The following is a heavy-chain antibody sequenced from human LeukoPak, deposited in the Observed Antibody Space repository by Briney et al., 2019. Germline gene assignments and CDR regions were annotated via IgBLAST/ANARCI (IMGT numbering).Heavy chain of an antibody. CDR2: ISGSGGSI. D-gene: IGHD1-26*01. CDR1: GFTFRNYA. Sequence: GGSLRLSCATSGFTFRNYAMSWVRQAPGKGLEWVSGISGSGGSIYYADSVKGRLTISRDDSKNTLDLQMNSLRAGDTAVYYCARGGGYYAIDYWGQGTLATVSS. CDR3: ARGGGYYAIDY. J-gene: IGHJ4*02. V-gene: IGHV3-23*01.